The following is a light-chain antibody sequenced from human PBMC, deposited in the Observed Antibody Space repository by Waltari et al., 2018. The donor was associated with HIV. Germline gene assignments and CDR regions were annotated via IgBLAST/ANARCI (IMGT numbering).Light chain of an antibody. CDR3: QQYHDWPPAYT. J-gene: IGKJ2*01. Sequence: IVMTQSPATLSVPPGESVTLSCRASQSVGSNLARYQQKPGQAPRLLISAASSRATGVAARFSGSGSGTEFTLAISSLQSEDFAVYYCQQYHDWPPAYTFGQGTELEMK. V-gene: IGKV3-15*01. CDR2: AAS. CDR1: QSVGSN.